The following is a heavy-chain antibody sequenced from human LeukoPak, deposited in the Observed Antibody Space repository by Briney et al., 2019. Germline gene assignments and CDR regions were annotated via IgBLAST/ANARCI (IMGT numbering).Heavy chain of an antibody. J-gene: IGHJ4*02. CDR1: GGSISRSSSY. CDR3: ASRGY. CDR2: IYYSGST. Sequence: SETLSLTCTVSGGSISRSSSYWGWIRQPPGKGLEWIGSIYYSGSTYYNPSRKGRVTISVDTSKNQFFLKLSSVTATDTAVYYCASRGYWGQGTLVTVSS. V-gene: IGHV4-39*07.